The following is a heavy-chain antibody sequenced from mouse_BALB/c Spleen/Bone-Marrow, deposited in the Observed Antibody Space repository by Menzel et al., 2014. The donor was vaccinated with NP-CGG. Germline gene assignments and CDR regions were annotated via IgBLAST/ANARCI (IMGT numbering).Heavy chain of an antibody. CDR3: ARHYYGAR. J-gene: IGHJ3*01. CDR1: GFTFSSYG. V-gene: IGHV5-6-3*01. D-gene: IGHD1-2*01. Sequence: EVKVVESGGGSVQPGGSLKLSCAASGFTFSSYGMSWVRQTPDKRLELVATINSNGGSTYYPDSVKGRFTISRDNAKNTLYLQMSSLKSEDTAMYYCARHYYGARWGQGTLVTVSA. CDR2: INSNGGST.